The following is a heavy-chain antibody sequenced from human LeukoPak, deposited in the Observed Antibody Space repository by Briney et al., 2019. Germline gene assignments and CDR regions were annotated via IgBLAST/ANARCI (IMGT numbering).Heavy chain of an antibody. CDR2: ISSSSSSYI. CDR3: AREISYGDYPSGDAFQN. D-gene: IGHD4-17*01. V-gene: IGHV3-21*01. J-gene: IGHJ3*02. Sequence: TGGSLRLSCAASGFTFRSYSMNGVRQAPGKGLEWVSSISSSSSSYIYYADSVKGRFTISRDNAKNSLYLQMNSLRAEDTAVYFCAREISYGDYPSGDAFQNWGQGAMVTVSS. CDR1: GFTFRSYS.